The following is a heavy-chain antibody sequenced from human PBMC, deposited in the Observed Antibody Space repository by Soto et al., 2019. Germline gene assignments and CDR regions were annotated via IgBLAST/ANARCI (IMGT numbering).Heavy chain of an antibody. Sequence: SETLSLTCTVSGGSISSGDYYWSWIRQPPGKGLEWIGYIYYSGSTYYNPSLKSRVTISVDTSKNQFSLKLSSVTAAGTAVYYCARDSSGLAFHYWGQGTLVTVSS. J-gene: IGHJ4*02. CDR3: ARDSSGLAFHY. V-gene: IGHV4-30-4*01. D-gene: IGHD3-22*01. CDR1: GGSISSGDYY. CDR2: IYYSGST.